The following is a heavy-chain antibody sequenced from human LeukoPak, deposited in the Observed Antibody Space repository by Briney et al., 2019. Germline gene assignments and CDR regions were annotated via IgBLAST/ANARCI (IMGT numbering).Heavy chain of an antibody. V-gene: IGHV4-59*01. CDR3: ARDRGNYFDY. J-gene: IGHJ4*02. Sequence: SETLSLTCTVSGGSISSYYWSWIRQPPGKGLEWIGYISYSGTTNYNPSLKSRVTISVAPSKNQFSLKLRSVTAPDTAVYYCARDRGNYFDYWGEGTLVTVSS. CDR2: ISYSGTT. D-gene: IGHD6-13*01. CDR1: GGSISSYY.